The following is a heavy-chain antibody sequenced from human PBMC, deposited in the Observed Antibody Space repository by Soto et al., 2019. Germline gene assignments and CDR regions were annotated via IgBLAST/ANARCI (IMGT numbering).Heavy chain of an antibody. V-gene: IGHV3-11*01. CDR1: GCIFSDYY. J-gene: IGHJ4*02. Sequence: QVQLVESGGGLVKPGGSLRLSCAASGCIFSDYYMTWIRQAPGKGLEWVAYISVSGSTIYYADSVEGRFTISRDNAKNSVFLQMTGLRADDTAVYYCARDRPYDATGLDYWGQGTVVTVSS. CDR3: ARDRPYDATGLDY. D-gene: IGHD2-15*01. CDR2: ISVSGSTI.